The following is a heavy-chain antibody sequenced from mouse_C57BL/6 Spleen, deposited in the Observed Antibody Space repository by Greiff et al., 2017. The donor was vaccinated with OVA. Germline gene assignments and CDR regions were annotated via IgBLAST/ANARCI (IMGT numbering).Heavy chain of an antibody. J-gene: IGHJ4*01. D-gene: IGHD2-1*01. CDR3: VSYGNYGAMDY. CDR2: IRSKSNNYAT. V-gene: IGHV10-1*01. CDR1: GFSFNTYA. Sequence: EVQLQESGGGLVQPKGSLKLSCAASGFSFNTYAMNWVRQAPGKGLEWVARIRSKSNNYATYYADSVKDRFTISRDDSESMLYLQMNNLKTEDTAMYYCVSYGNYGAMDYWGQGTSVTVSS.